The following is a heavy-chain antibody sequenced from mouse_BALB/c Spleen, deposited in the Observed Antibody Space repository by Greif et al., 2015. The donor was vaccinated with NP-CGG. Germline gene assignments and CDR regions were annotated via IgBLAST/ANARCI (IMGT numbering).Heavy chain of an antibody. Sequence: EVQLQQSGAELVKPGASVKLSCTASGFNIKDTYMHWMKQRPEQGLEWIGRIDPANGNATYDPKFQGKATITADTSSNTAYLQLSSLPSEDSAVYDCARVITGYLYCDVWGAGTTVTVSS. CDR3: ARVITGYLYCDV. CDR1: GFNIKDTY. J-gene: IGHJ1*01. D-gene: IGHD2-4*01. CDR2: IDPANGNA. V-gene: IGHV14-3*02.